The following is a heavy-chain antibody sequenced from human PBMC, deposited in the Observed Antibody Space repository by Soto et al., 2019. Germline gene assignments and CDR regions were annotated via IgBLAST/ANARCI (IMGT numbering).Heavy chain of an antibody. Sequence: QGQLEQSGAEVRRPGSSVKVSCKASGGSFSSYSISWVRQAPGHGLEWMGRIVPVLGTANSAQKFQARVAFSADVSTATAYMELRSLRSDDTAIYFCARDSPGGGYYYGMDVWGQGTTVIVSS. J-gene: IGHJ6*02. CDR1: GGSFSSYS. CDR2: IVPVLGTA. CDR3: ARDSPGGGYYYGMDV. D-gene: IGHD3-16*01. V-gene: IGHV1-69*01.